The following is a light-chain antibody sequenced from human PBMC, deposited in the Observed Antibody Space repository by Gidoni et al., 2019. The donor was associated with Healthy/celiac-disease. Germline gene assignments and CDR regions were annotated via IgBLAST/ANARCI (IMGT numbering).Light chain of an antibody. CDR2: GAS. CDR1: QSGSSSY. CDR3: QQYGSTPPIT. Sequence: EFALTQSPGTLSLSPGERATLSCRASQSGSSSYLAWYQQQPGQAPRRLIYGASSRATGIPDRCSGSGSGTDVTLTISRLEPEDFAVDYCQQYGSTPPITFGQGTRLEIK. J-gene: IGKJ5*01. V-gene: IGKV3-20*01.